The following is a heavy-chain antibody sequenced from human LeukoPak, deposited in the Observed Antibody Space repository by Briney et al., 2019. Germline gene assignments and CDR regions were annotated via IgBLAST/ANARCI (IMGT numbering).Heavy chain of an antibody. D-gene: IGHD2-2*02. Sequence: SETLSLTCAVYGGSFSGYYWSWIRQPPGRGLEWIGEINHSGSTNYNPSLKSRVTISADTSKNQFSLKLSSVTAADTAVYYCARGVVVVPAAIRGDYYYYYMDVWGKGTTVTVSS. V-gene: IGHV4-34*01. CDR1: GGSFSGYY. CDR2: INHSGST. CDR3: ARGVVVVPAAIRGDYYYYYMDV. J-gene: IGHJ6*03.